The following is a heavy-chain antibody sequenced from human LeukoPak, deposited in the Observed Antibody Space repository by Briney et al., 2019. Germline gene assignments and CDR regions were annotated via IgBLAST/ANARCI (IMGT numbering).Heavy chain of an antibody. V-gene: IGHV3-23*01. D-gene: IGHD6-13*01. Sequence: GGSLRLSCAASGFTFSSYAMSWVRQAPGKGLEWVSAISGSGGSTYYADSVKGRFTISRDNAKNSLYLQMNSLRAEDTAVYYCARGVEAAEGYWGQGTLVTVSS. CDR2: ISGSGGST. CDR3: ARGVEAAEGY. CDR1: GFTFSSYA. J-gene: IGHJ4*02.